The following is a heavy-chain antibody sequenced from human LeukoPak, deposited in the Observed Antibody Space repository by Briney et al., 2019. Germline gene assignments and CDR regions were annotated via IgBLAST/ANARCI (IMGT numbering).Heavy chain of an antibody. CDR3: ARPSEYYYDSSGYHD. V-gene: IGHV3-33*01. J-gene: IGHJ4*02. CDR2: IWYDGSNK. CDR1: GFTFSSYG. Sequence: GGSLRLSCAASGFTFSSYGMHWVRQAPGKGLEWVAVIWYDGSNKYYADSVKGRFTISRVNSKNTLYLQMNSLRAEDTAVYYCARPSEYYYDSSGYHDWGQGTLVTVSS. D-gene: IGHD3-22*01.